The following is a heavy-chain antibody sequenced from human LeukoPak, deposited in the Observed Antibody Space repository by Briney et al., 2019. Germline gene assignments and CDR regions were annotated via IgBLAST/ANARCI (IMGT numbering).Heavy chain of an antibody. CDR3: AKDFYDGSGSYVNWFDP. Sequence: PGRSLRLSCAASGFTFSSYGMHWVRQAPGKGLEWVALISYDGSNKYYADSVKGRFTISRDNSKNTLYLQMNSLRAEDTAVYYCAKDFYDGSGSYVNWFDPWGQGTLVTVSS. V-gene: IGHV3-30*18. CDR1: GFTFSSYG. D-gene: IGHD3-10*01. J-gene: IGHJ5*02. CDR2: ISYDGSNK.